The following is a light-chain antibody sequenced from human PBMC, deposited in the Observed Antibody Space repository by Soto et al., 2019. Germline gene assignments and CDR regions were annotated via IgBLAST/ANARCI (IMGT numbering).Light chain of an antibody. CDR3: QQYGTSPRT. J-gene: IGKJ1*01. CDR1: QTISNNY. CDR2: AAS. V-gene: IGKV3-20*01. Sequence: EIVLTQSPGTLSLSPGEGATLSGRASQTISNNYLAWYQHKPGQAPRLLIYAASTRATGIPDRFSGSGSGADFTLTVNRLEPEDFAVYYCQQYGTSPRTFGQGTKVEI.